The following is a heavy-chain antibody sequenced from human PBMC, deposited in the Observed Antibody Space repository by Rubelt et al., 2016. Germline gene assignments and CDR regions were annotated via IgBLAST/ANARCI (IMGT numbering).Heavy chain of an antibody. D-gene: IGHD2-2*01. V-gene: IGHV1-24*01. CDR1: GYTLTELS. CDR3: AAGIVVVPAHVPSRDY. CDR2: FDPEDGET. J-gene: IGHJ4*02. Sequence: QVQLVQSGAEVKKPGASVKVSCKVSGYTLTELSMHWVRQAPGKGLEWMGGFDPEDGETIYAQKFQGRVTSTEDTPTDTAYMRLSSLRSEDTAVYYCAAGIVVVPAHVPSRDYWGQGTLVTVSS.